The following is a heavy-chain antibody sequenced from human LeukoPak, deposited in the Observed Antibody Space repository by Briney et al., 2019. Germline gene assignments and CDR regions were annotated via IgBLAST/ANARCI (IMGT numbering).Heavy chain of an antibody. CDR2: INPNSGGT. V-gene: IGHV1-2*02. CDR1: GYTFTGYY. Sequence: ASVKVSCKASGYTFTGYYMHWVRQAPGQGLEWMGWINPNSGGTNYAQKFQGRVTMTEDTSTDTAYMELSSLRSEDTAVYYCATVVKGWLLLYFDYWGQGTLVTVSS. J-gene: IGHJ4*02. D-gene: IGHD3-22*01. CDR3: ATVVKGWLLLYFDY.